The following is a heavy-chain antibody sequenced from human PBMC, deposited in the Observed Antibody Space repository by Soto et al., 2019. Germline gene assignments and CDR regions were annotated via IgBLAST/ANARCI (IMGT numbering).Heavy chain of an antibody. J-gene: IGHJ3*01. D-gene: IGHD3-22*01. CDR1: VFSFSRYG. CDR3: SKAMIGSYDSDAFDV. Sequence: PWWSLRLSCAASVFSFSRYGIHWFRQAPGKGLEWVAVISYDESTTFYADSVKGRFTISRDDSKNTLFLQMNSLRPEDTAVYYCSKAMIGSYDSDAFDVWGQGTMVTVSS. CDR2: ISYDESTT. V-gene: IGHV3-30*18.